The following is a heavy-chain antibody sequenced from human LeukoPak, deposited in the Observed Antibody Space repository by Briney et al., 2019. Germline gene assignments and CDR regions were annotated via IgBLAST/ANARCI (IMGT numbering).Heavy chain of an antibody. Sequence: GGSLRLSCAASGFTFSSYAMHWVRQAPGKGLEWVAVISYDGSYKSYADSVKGRFTISRDNSKNTLYLQMNSLRAEDTAVYYCATIGPYGSGTYISADHWGQGTLVTVSS. CDR2: ISYDGSYK. V-gene: IGHV3-30*04. CDR3: ATIGPYGSGTYISADH. CDR1: GFTFSSYA. J-gene: IGHJ4*02. D-gene: IGHD3-10*01.